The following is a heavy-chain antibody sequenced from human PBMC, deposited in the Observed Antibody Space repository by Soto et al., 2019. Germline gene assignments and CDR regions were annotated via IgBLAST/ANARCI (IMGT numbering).Heavy chain of an antibody. CDR3: ARDRRPSYDFWSGYQLRVPMDV. CDR2: ISYDGSNK. J-gene: IGHJ6*02. D-gene: IGHD3-3*01. CDR1: GFTFSSYA. V-gene: IGHV3-30-3*01. Sequence: GGSLRLSCAASGFTFSSYAMHWVRQAPGKGLEWVAVISYDGSNKYYADSVKGRFTISRDNSKNTLYLQMNSLRAEETAVYYCARDRRPSYDFWSGYQLRVPMDVWGQGTTVTVSS.